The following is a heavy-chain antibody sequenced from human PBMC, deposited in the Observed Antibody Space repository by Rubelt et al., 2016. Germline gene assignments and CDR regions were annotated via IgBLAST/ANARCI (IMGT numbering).Heavy chain of an antibody. CDR3: ARESKLITFGGVIVA. D-gene: IGHD3-16*02. J-gene: IGHJ4*02. Sequence: QLQLQESGPGLVKPSETLSLTCTVSGGSISSSSYYWGWIRQPPGKGLEWIGSIYYSGSTYYNPSLKSRVTMSVDTSKNQFSLKLSSVTAADTAVYYCARESKLITFGGVIVAWGQGTLVTVSS. CDR1: GGSISSSSYY. V-gene: IGHV4-39*07. CDR2: IYYSGST.